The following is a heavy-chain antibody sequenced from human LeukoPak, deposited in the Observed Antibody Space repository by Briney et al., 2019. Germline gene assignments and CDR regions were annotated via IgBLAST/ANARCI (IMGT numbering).Heavy chain of an antibody. CDR3: ARFTGYSYGYNYFDY. Sequence: SETLSLTCAVSGGSISSGGYSWSWIRQPPGKGLEWIGYIYYSGSTYYNPSLKSRVTISVDTSKNQFSLKLSSVTAADTAVYYCARFTGYSYGYNYFDYWGQGTLVTVSS. CDR2: IYYSGST. J-gene: IGHJ4*02. V-gene: IGHV4-31*11. D-gene: IGHD5-18*01. CDR1: GGSISSGGYS.